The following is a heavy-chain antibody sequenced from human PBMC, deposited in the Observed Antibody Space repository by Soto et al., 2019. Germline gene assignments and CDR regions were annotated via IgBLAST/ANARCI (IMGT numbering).Heavy chain of an antibody. Sequence: NPSETLSLTCTVSGGSISSGDYYWSWIRQPPGKGLEWIGYIYYSGSTYYNPSLKSRVTISVDTSKNQFSLKLSSVTAADTAVYYCARHQGTNYGMDVWGQGTTVTVYS. V-gene: IGHV4-30-4*01. CDR2: IYYSGST. J-gene: IGHJ6*02. CDR1: GGSISSGDYY. CDR3: ARHQGTNYGMDV.